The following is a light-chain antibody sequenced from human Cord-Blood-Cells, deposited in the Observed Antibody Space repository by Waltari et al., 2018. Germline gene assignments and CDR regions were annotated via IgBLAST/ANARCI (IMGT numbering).Light chain of an antibody. CDR2: GAS. V-gene: IGKV3-15*01. J-gene: IGKJ1*01. Sequence: EIVMTQSPDTLSVSPGERATLSCRASQSVSSNLAWYQQEPGQAPRLLIYGASTRTTGIPARFSGSGSGTEFTLTISSLQSEDFAVYYCQQYNNWPLTFGQGTKVEIK. CDR1: QSVSSN. CDR3: QQYNNWPLT.